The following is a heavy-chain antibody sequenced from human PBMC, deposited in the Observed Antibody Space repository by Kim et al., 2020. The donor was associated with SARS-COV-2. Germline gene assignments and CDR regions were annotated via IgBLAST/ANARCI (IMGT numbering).Heavy chain of an antibody. Sequence: GGSLRLSCAASGFTFSRAWMSWVRQAPGKGLEWVGHIKKKGGVETTEYAAPVQGRFIVSRDDSKNTVYLQMNSLKIEDTAMYYCATEPNGYRLFDYWGQG. CDR2: IKKKGGVETT. V-gene: IGHV3-15*01. D-gene: IGHD3-16*02. CDR1: GFTFSRAW. J-gene: IGHJ4*02. CDR3: ATEPNGYRLFDY.